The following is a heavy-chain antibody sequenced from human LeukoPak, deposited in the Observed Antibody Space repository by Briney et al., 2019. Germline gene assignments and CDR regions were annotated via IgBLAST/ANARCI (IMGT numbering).Heavy chain of an antibody. CDR2: IYYSGST. J-gene: IGHJ4*02. D-gene: IGHD6-13*01. Sequence: SETLSLTCTASGGSISSYYWSWIRQPPGKGLEWIGYIYYSGSTNYNPSLKSRVTISVDTSKNQFSLKLSSVTAADTAVYYCASLGEQQPPDYWGQGTLVTVSS. CDR1: GGSISSYY. CDR3: ASLGEQQPPDY. V-gene: IGHV4-59*01.